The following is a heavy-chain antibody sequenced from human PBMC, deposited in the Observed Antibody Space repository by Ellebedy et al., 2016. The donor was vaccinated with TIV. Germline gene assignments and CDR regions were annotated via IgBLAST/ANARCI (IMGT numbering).Heavy chain of an antibody. CDR2: FSFDGINQ. D-gene: IGHD6-19*01. Sequence: GESLKISCAASGFTFSNYGMHWVRQAPGRGLEWVSLFSFDGINQYHADSVKGRFTISRDNSKNTMYLQMNNLRSEDTAVYYFAKGIEVAGTQKNWYFDLWGRGTLVTVSS. V-gene: IGHV3-30*18. CDR1: GFTFSNYG. CDR3: AKGIEVAGTQKNWYFDL. J-gene: IGHJ2*01.